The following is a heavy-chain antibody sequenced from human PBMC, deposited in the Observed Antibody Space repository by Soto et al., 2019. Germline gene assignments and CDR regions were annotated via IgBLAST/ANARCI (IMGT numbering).Heavy chain of an antibody. D-gene: IGHD3-10*02. Sequence: PSETLSLTCTVSGGSISSYYWSWIRQPPGKGLDWIGYIYYSGSTNYNPSLKSRVTISVDTSKNQFSLKLSSVTAADTAVYYCARDSGRCSGSYVLRQNLFDSSAQRTLVTGSS. J-gene: IGHJ5*01. V-gene: IGHV4-59*01. CDR3: ARDSGRCSGSYVLRQNLFDS. CDR2: IYYSGST. CDR1: GGSISSYY.